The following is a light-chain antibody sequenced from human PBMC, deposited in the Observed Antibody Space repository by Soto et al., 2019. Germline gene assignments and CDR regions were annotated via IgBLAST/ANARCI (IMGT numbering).Light chain of an antibody. CDR3: QQRSNWPTIT. J-gene: IGKJ5*01. CDR1: QSISTY. Sequence: DIQMTHSPCSLSASVGARVTITCRVSQSISTYLNWYQHKPGKAPNLLIFAASSLQSGIPARFSGSGSGTDFTLTISSLEPEDFAVYYCQQRSNWPTITFGQGTRLEIK. V-gene: IGKV1-39*01. CDR2: AAS.